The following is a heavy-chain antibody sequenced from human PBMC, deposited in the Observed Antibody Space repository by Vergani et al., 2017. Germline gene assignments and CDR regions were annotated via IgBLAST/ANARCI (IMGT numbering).Heavy chain of an antibody. V-gene: IGHV3-30*03. CDR1: GFSFRGHG. Sequence: VQLVESGGGLVKRGGSLRLSCAASGFSFRGHGMHWVRQAPGKGLEWVAMISYDGDRRDYGDFAKGRFTISRDSSKTVYLQMNSLRVEDTAMYFCARDCSGPGCYSGRIDYWGQGILVTVSS. J-gene: IGHJ4*02. CDR2: ISYDGDRR. CDR3: ARDCSGPGCYSGRIDY. D-gene: IGHD2-15*01.